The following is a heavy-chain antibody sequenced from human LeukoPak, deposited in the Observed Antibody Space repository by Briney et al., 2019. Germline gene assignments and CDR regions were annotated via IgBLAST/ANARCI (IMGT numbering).Heavy chain of an antibody. D-gene: IGHD3-10*01. CDR3: ARSTGTGRWGAFDI. J-gene: IGHJ3*02. V-gene: IGHV1-18*01. Sequence: RASLKVSCKAHGYTFTSYGIHWGRQAPGQGLEWMGWISTYNGNTNYTQNLQGRVTMTADTSTSTSYMELRSLRSDDTAVYSCARSTGTGRWGAFDIWGQGTMVTVSS. CDR2: ISTYNGNT. CDR1: GYTFTSYG.